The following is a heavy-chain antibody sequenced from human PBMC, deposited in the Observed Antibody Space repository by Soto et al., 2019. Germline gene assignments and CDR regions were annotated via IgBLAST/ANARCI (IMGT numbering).Heavy chain of an antibody. J-gene: IGHJ4*02. CDR1: GGSISSYY. D-gene: IGHD1-26*01. CDR2: IYYSGST. Sequence: NPSETLSLTCTVSGGSISSYYWSWIRQPPGKGLEWIGYIYYSGSTNYNPSLKSRVTISVDTSKNQFSLKLNSMTAADTAVYYCAREFTVGGWGQGTLVTVSS. CDR3: AREFTVGG. V-gene: IGHV4-59*12.